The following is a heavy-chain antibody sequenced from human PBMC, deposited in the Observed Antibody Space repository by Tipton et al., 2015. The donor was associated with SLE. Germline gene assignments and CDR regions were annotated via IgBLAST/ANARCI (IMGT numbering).Heavy chain of an antibody. CDR2: VYYSGGN. V-gene: IGHV4-59*12. D-gene: IGHD2-8*01. J-gene: IGHJ4*02. Sequence: TLSLTCTVSGDSISSYYWNWIRQPPGKGLEWLGYVYYSGGNNYNPSLRSRVTISVDTSKNQFSLEVRSVTAADTAVYYCVRLRSKVLIDYWGQGTLVTVSS. CDR3: VRLRSKVLIDY. CDR1: GDSISSYY.